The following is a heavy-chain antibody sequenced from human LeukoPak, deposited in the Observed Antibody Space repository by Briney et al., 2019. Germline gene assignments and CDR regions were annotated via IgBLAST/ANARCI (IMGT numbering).Heavy chain of an antibody. CDR3: ARISYDSSGHYDY. CDR1: GFTFSAYW. J-gene: IGHJ4*02. V-gene: IGHV3-74*01. CDR2: ITGDGSST. D-gene: IGHD3-22*01. Sequence: PGGSLRLSCAASGFTFSAYWMHWVRQAPGKGLVWVSHITGDGSSTSYADSVKGRFTISRDNAKETLYLQMNSLRAEDTAVYYCARISYDSSGHYDYWGQGTLVTVSS.